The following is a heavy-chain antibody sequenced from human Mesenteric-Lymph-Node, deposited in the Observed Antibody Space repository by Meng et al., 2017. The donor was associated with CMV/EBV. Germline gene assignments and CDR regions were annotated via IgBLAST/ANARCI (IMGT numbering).Heavy chain of an antibody. Sequence: SGGSISSGGYSWSWIRQPPGKGLEWIGYIYHSGSTYYNPSLKSRVTISVDRSKNQFSLKLSSVTAADTAVYYCARVGYRTTYFDYWGQGTLVTVSS. CDR2: IYHSGST. J-gene: IGHJ4*02. CDR1: GGSISSGGYS. V-gene: IGHV4-30-2*01. CDR3: ARVGYRTTYFDY. D-gene: IGHD5-24*01.